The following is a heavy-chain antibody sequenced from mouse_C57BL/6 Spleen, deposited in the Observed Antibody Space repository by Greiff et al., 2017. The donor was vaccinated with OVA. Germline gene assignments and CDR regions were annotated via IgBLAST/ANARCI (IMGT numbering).Heavy chain of an antibody. V-gene: IGHV1-81*01. CDR3: AREGGGTRAMDY. J-gene: IGHJ4*01. Sequence: VQLQQSGAELARPGASVKLSCKASGYTFTSYGISWVKQRTGQGLEWIGEIYPRSGNTYYNEKFKGKATLTADKSSSTAYMELRSRTSEDSAVYFCAREGGGTRAMDYWGQGTSVTVSS. CDR2: IYPRSGNT. D-gene: IGHD3-3*01. CDR1: GYTFTSYG.